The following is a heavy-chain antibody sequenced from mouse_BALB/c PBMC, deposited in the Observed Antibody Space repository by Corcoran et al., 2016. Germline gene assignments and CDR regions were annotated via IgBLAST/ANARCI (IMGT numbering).Heavy chain of an antibody. CDR2: IFSNDEK. D-gene: IGHD1-1*02. CDR3: ARISVVVVAARLYNWFDP. J-gene: IGHJ4*01. CDR1: GFSLSNARMG. V-gene: IGHV8-12*01. Sequence: QVTLKESGPVLVKPTETLTLTCTVSGFSLSNARMGVSWIRQPPGKALEWLAHIFSNDEKSYSTSLKSRLTISKDTSKSQVVLTMTNMDPVDTATYYCARISVVVVAARLYNWFDPWGQGTLVTVSS.